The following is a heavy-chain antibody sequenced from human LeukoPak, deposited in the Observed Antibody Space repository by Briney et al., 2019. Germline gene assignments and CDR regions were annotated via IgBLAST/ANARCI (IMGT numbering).Heavy chain of an antibody. CDR2: IKEDGSVK. Sequence: GGSLRLSCTASGFTFSNCWMTWARQAPGKGLEWVADIKEDGSVKNYVEYVKGRFTISRDNAKNSLHLQMSSLRVEDTAVYYCARDLAYSTYDYWGQGTLVRVSS. D-gene: IGHD2/OR15-2a*01. CDR1: GFTFSNCW. V-gene: IGHV3-7*01. CDR3: ARDLAYSTYDY. J-gene: IGHJ4*02.